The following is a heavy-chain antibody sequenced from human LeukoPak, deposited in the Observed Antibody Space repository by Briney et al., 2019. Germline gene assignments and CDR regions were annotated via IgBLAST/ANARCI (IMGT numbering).Heavy chain of an antibody. V-gene: IGHV3-7*01. CDR2: INPDGSLK. Sequence: PGGSLRLSCAASGFTFSSYAMSWVRQAPGKGLEWVANINPDGSLKYYVDSVKGRFTISRDNVKNSLYLQMNSLRAEDTAVYFCASQVGDALDIWGQGTMVTVSS. CDR1: GFTFSSYA. CDR3: ASQVGDALDI. J-gene: IGHJ3*02.